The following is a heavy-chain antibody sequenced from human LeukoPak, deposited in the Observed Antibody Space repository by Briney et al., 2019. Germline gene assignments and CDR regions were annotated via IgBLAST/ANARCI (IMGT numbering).Heavy chain of an antibody. CDR1: GFTFDDYA. V-gene: IGHV3-43*02. Sequence: GGSLRLSCAASGFTFDDYAMHWVRQAPGKGLEWVSLISGDGGSTYYADSGKGRFTISRDNSKNSLYLQMNSLRTEDTALYYCAKDKDSSGHFDYWGQGTLVTVSS. D-gene: IGHD6-19*01. J-gene: IGHJ4*02. CDR3: AKDKDSSGHFDY. CDR2: ISGDGGST.